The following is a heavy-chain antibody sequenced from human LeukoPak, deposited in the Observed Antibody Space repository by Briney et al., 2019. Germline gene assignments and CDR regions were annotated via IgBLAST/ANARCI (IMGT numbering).Heavy chain of an antibody. J-gene: IGHJ4*02. D-gene: IGHD4-17*01. CDR1: GFTFSSYE. CDR2: ISSSGSTI. Sequence: PGGSLRLSCAASGFTFSSYEMNWVRQAPGKGLEWVSYISSSGSTIYYADSVKGRFTISRDNAKNSLYLQMNSLRAEDTAVYYCAKASLYGDYTFDYWGQGTLVTVSS. V-gene: IGHV3-48*03. CDR3: AKASLYGDYTFDY.